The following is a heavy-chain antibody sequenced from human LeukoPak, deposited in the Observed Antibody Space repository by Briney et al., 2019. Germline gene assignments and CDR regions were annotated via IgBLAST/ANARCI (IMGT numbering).Heavy chain of an antibody. J-gene: IGHJ4*02. D-gene: IGHD3-10*01. CDR3: AKSIVVRGVILSYFDY. CDR1: GFTFSSYA. V-gene: IGHV3-23*01. CDR2: ISGSASNT. Sequence: GGSLRLSCAASGFTFSSYAMNWVRQAPGKGLEWVSAISGSASNTYYADSVKGRFTISRDNSKNTLYLQMNSLRAEDTAVYYCAKSIVVRGVILSYFDYWGQGTLVTVSS.